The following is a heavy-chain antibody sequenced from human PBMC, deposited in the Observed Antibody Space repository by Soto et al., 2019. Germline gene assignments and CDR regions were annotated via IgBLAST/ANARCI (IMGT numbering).Heavy chain of an antibody. J-gene: IGHJ4*02. V-gene: IGHV3-23*01. CDR2: ISGSGGGT. CDR1: GFTFSNYA. D-gene: IGHD2-15*01. CDR3: ARPPTSYCSGGNCYLDY. Sequence: EVQLLESGGGLVQPGGSLRLSCAASGFTFSNYAMSWVRQGPGEGLEWVSAISGSGGGTYYADSVKGRFTISRDNSKNTLYLQMNSLRAEDTAVYYCARPPTSYCSGGNCYLDYWGQGTLVTVSS.